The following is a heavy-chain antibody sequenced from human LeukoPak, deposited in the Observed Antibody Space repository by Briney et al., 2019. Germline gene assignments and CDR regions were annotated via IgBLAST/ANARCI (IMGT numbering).Heavy chain of an antibody. J-gene: IGHJ4*02. Sequence: GGSLRLSCAASGFTFSSYWMHWVRQAPGKGLVWVSRINSDGSSTSYADSVKGQFTIPRDNAKNTLYLQMNSLRAEDTAVYYCARDTDTVTTILDYWGQGTLVTVSS. CDR1: GFTFSSYW. CDR2: INSDGSST. V-gene: IGHV3-74*01. CDR3: ARDTDTVTTILDY. D-gene: IGHD4-17*01.